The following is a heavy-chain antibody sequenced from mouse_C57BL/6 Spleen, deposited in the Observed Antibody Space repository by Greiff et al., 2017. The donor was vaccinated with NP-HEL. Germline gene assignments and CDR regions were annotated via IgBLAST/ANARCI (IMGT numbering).Heavy chain of an antibody. CDR2: ISYDGSN. Sequence: QSGPGLVKPSQSLSLTCSVTGYSITSGYYWNWIRQFPGNKLEWMGYISYDGSNNYNPSLKNRISITRDTSKNQFFLKLNSVTTEDTATYYCASPSNKFITTVVESHWYFDVWGTGTTVTVSS. D-gene: IGHD1-1*01. V-gene: IGHV3-6*01. J-gene: IGHJ1*03. CDR1: GYSITSGYY. CDR3: ASPSNKFITTVVESHWYFDV.